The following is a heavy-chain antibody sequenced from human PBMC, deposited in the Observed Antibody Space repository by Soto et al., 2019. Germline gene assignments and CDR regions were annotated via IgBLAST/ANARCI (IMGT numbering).Heavy chain of an antibody. J-gene: IGHJ4*02. CDR3: ARGPRGKLRFLEWSTRKYYFDY. CDR2: IDHSGST. Sequence: SETLSLTRAVYGGSFSGYYWSWIRQPPGKGLEWIGEIDHSGSTNYNPSLKSRVTISVDTSKNQFSLKLSSVTAADTAVYYCARGPRGKLRFLEWSTRKYYFDYWGQGILVTVSS. V-gene: IGHV4-34*01. CDR1: GGSFSGYY. D-gene: IGHD3-3*01.